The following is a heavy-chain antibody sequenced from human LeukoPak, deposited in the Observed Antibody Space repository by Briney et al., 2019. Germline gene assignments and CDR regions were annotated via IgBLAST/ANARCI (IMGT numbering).Heavy chain of an antibody. CDR1: GFTFSSYA. V-gene: IGHV3-23*01. J-gene: IGHJ4*02. CDR2: ISGSGGST. CDR3: AKDSAYYDSSGSDY. Sequence: PGGSLRLPCAASGFTFSSYAMSWVRQAPGKGLEWVSAISGSGGSTYYADSVKGRFTISRDNSKNTLYLQMNSLRAEDTAVYYCAKDSAYYDSSGSDYWGQGTLVTVSS. D-gene: IGHD3-22*01.